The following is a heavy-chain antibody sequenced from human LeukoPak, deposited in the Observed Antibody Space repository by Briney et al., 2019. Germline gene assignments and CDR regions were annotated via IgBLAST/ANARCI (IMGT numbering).Heavy chain of an antibody. CDR2: IKNDATYA. Sequence: GGSLRLACVTSGFTFSSHWMHWVRQGPGKGLQCIARIKNDATYADYAGSVKGRFTISRDNAKNPLYLQMNSLRAEDTALYYCVRDDDFYSIDCGGQGTLVTVSA. D-gene: IGHD2-21*02. CDR1: GFTFSSHW. J-gene: IGHJ4*02. V-gene: IGHV3-74*01. CDR3: VRDDDFYSIDC.